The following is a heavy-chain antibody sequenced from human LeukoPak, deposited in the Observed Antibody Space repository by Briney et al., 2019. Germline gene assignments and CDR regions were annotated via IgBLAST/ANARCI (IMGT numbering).Heavy chain of an antibody. CDR1: GGSISSYY. Sequence: SETLSLTCTVSGGSISSYYWSWIRQPPGKGLEWIGYIYYSGSTNYNPSLKSRVTISVDTSKNQFSLKLSSVTAADTAVYYCARGSPYCSSTSCRWGAFDIWGQGTMVTVSS. V-gene: IGHV4-59*01. CDR3: ARGSPYCSSTSCRWGAFDI. D-gene: IGHD2-2*01. J-gene: IGHJ3*02. CDR2: IYYSGST.